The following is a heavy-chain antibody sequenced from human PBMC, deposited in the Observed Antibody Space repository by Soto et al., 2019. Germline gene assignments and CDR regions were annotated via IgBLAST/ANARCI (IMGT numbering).Heavy chain of an antibody. Sequence: QVQLQESGPGLVKPSETLSLTCTVSGGSVSSGSYYWSWIRQPPGKGLEWIGYIYYSGSTNYNPSLKSRVTISVDTSKNQFSLKLSSVTAADTAVYYCARGPTRGTYYYYGMDVWGQGTTVTVSS. CDR1: GGSVSSGSYY. CDR2: IYYSGST. V-gene: IGHV4-61*01. CDR3: ARGPTRGTYYYYGMDV. D-gene: IGHD1-1*01. J-gene: IGHJ6*02.